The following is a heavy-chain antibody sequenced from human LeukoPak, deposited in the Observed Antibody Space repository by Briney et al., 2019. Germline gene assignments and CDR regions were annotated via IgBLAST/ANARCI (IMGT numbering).Heavy chain of an antibody. J-gene: IGHJ4*02. Sequence: ASVKVSCKASGGTFSSYAISWVRQAPGQGLEWMGRIIPILGITNYAQKFQGRVTITADKSTSTAYMELSSLRSEDTAVYYCATSYGGNSYWGQGTLVTVSS. D-gene: IGHD4-17*01. CDR3: ATSYGGNSY. CDR1: GGTFSSYA. CDR2: IIPILGIT. V-gene: IGHV1-69*04.